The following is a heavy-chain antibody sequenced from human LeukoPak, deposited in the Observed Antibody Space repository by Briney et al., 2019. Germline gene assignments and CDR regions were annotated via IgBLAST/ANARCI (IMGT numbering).Heavy chain of an antibody. CDR1: GYTFTSYG. V-gene: IGHV1-18*04. CDR3: ARDQYDYTRGSYRPYFDS. Sequence: GASVKVSCKASGYTFTSYGIIWVRQAPGQGLEWMGSISPYNGNTKYTERLQGRVIMTTDTSTRTAYMELRSLRSDDTAVFYCARDQYDYTRGSYRPYFDSWGQGTLVTVSS. D-gene: IGHD3-16*02. CDR2: ISPYNGNT. J-gene: IGHJ4*02.